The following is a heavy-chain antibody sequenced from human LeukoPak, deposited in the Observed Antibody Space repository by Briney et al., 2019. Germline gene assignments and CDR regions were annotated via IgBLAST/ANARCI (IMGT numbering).Heavy chain of an antibody. V-gene: IGHV3-49*03. J-gene: IGHJ4*02. CDR2: IRSKTHGGTT. D-gene: IGHD6-19*01. CDR3: TSSYRSGWYGQY. Sequence: GRSLRLSCTASGFTFGDYPITWFRQAPGKGLEWVGFIRSKTHGGTTEYAASVKGRFTISGDVSKNIAYLQMNSLKTEDTAMYYCTSSYRSGWYGQYWGQGTLVTVSS. CDR1: GFTFGDYP.